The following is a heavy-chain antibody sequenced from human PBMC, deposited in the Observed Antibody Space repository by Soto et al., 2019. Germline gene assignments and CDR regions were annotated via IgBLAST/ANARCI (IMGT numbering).Heavy chain of an antibody. J-gene: IGHJ6*02. CDR2: ISAYNGNT. CDR3: AGGGDSRYYYYYGMDV. CDR1: GYTFTSYG. V-gene: IGHV1-18*04. Sequence: ASVKVSCKASGYTFTSYGISWVRQAPGQGLEWMGWISAYNGNTNYAQKLQGRVTMTTDTSTSTAYMELRSLRSDDPAVYYCAGGGDSRYYYYYGMDVWGQGTTVTVSS. D-gene: IGHD6-13*01.